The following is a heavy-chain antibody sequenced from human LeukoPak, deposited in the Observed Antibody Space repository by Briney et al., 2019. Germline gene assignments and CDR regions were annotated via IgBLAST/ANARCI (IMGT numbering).Heavy chain of an antibody. Sequence: VASVTVSCKASGYTFTTYAMNWVRQAPGQGLEWMGWINTNTGNPTYAQGFTGRYVFSLDTSVSTAYLQISGLTADDTAVYFCGRDPRLGIRGYTYGYIDYWGQGTLVTVSS. D-gene: IGHD5-18*01. V-gene: IGHV7-4-1*02. CDR1: GYTFTTYA. CDR2: INTNTGNP. CDR3: GRDPRLGIRGYTYGYIDY. J-gene: IGHJ4*02.